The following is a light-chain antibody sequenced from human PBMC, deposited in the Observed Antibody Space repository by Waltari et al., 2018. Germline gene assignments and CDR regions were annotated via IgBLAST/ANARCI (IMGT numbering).Light chain of an antibody. Sequence: EIVMTQSPATLSVSPGERATLSCRASQSVSSNLAWYQQKPGQAPRPLIYGASTRATGIAARFSGSGSGTEFTLTISSLQSEDFAVYYCQQYNNWPPCTFGQGTKLEIK. J-gene: IGKJ2*02. CDR2: GAS. CDR1: QSVSSN. V-gene: IGKV3-15*01. CDR3: QQYNNWPPCT.